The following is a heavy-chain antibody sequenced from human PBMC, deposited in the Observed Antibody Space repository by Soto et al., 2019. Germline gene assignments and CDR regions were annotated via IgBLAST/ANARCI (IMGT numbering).Heavy chain of an antibody. J-gene: IGHJ4*02. CDR3: ARGVTPIDY. CDR2: ISAYNGNT. Sequence: QVQLVQSGAEVKKPGASVKVSCKASGYTFTNFGISWVRQAPGQGLEWMGWISAYNGNTNYAQKFQGRVTMNTDTSTSTAYMEVRSLRFDDPAVYYCARGVTPIDYWGQGTLVTVSS. D-gene: IGHD2-21*02. CDR1: GYTFTNFG. V-gene: IGHV1-18*01.